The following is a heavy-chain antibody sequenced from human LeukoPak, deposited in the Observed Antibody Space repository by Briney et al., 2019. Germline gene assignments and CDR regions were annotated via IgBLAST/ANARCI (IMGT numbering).Heavy chain of an antibody. V-gene: IGHV4-59*04. CDR3: ARHHVFTPRYDEGTWFDP. D-gene: IGHD5-12*01. CDR1: GGSISSYY. J-gene: IGHJ5*02. CDR2: IYYIGST. Sequence: SETLSLTCTVSGGSISSYYWSWIRQPPGKGLEWIGNIYYIGSTYYNPSLKSRVTMSVDTSKNQFSLNLSSVTAADTAVYYCARHHVFTPRYDEGTWFDPWGQGTLVTVSS.